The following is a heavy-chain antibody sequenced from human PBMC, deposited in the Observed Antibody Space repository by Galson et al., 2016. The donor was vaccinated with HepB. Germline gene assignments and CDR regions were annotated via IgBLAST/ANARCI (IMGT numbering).Heavy chain of an antibody. CDR1: GYTFSGFY. Sequence: SVKVSCTASGYTFSGFYIHWVRQAPGQGLEWMGWINPNSGVTTYAQKFQGRVTMTRDTSISTVYMELSSLRSDDTAMYYCAREAKPYGDIDSWGQGTLVTVSS. V-gene: IGHV1-2*02. CDR2: INPNSGVT. J-gene: IGHJ4*02. CDR3: AREAKPYGDIDS. D-gene: IGHD4-17*01.